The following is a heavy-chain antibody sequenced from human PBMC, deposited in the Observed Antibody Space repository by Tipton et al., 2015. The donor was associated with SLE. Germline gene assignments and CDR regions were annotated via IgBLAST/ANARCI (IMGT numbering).Heavy chain of an antibody. D-gene: IGHD6-6*01. V-gene: IGHV4-38-2*02. CDR2: INHSGST. CDR1: GYSISSGYY. J-gene: IGHJ4*02. CDR3: ARREIAARGGLDY. Sequence: TLSLTCTVSGYSISSGYYWGWIRQPPGKGLEWIGEINHSGSTNYNPSLKSRVTISVDTSKNQFSLKLSPVTAADTAVYYCARREIAARGGLDYWGQGTLVTVSS.